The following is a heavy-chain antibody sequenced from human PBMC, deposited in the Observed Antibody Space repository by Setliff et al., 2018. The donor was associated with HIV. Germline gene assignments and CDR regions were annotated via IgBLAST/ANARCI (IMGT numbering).Heavy chain of an antibody. V-gene: IGHV4-59*01. J-gene: IGHJ3*02. CDR1: GGSISTYY. CDR3: ARVACSSTSCPRRYAFDM. CDR2: IYYTGST. Sequence: SETLSLTCTVSGGSISTYYWSWIRQPPGNGLEWIGYIYYTGSTNYNPSLKSQVTISVDTSKNQFSLNLSSVTAADTAVYYCARVACSSTSCPRRYAFDMWGQGTMVTVSS. D-gene: IGHD2-2*01.